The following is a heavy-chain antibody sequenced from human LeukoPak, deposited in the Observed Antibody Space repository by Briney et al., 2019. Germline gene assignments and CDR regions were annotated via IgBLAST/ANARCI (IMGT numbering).Heavy chain of an antibody. J-gene: IGHJ6*03. D-gene: IGHD2-15*01. CDR3: ARRVAASDYYYYYYMDV. CDR1: GYTFTSYD. V-gene: IGHV1-18*01. Sequence: ASVKVSCKASGYTFTSYDINWVRQATGQGLEWMGWMNPNSGNTNYAQKLQGRVTMTTDTSTSTAYMELRSLRSDDTAVYYCARRVAASDYYYYYYMDVWGKGTTVTVSS. CDR2: MNPNSGNT.